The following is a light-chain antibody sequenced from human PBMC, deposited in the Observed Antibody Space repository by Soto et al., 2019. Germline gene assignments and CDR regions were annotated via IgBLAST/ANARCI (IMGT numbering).Light chain of an antibody. CDR3: AAWDDSLSGWV. Sequence: QSVLTQPPSASGTPGQRVTISCSGGSSNIGTNHVYWYQHLPGTPPKLLIYRHTLRPSGVPDRFSASKSGTSASLAISGLRSDDEADYYCAAWDDSLSGWVFGGGTKLTVL. CDR2: RHT. J-gene: IGLJ3*02. CDR1: SSNIGTNH. V-gene: IGLV1-47*01.